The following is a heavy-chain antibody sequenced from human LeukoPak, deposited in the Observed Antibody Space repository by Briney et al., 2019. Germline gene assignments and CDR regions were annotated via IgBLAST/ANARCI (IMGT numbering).Heavy chain of an antibody. CDR1: GFTFSSSA. CDR2: VSASGGST. J-gene: IGHJ4*02. CDR3: ARLPTFYDSSGYHYDY. V-gene: IGHV3-23*01. Sequence: GGSLRLSCAASGFTFSSSAMSWVRQVPGKGLEWVSGVSASGGSTSYADSVKGRFTISKDKSKNTLYLQMDNLRAEDTGVYFCARLPTFYDSSGYHYDYWGQGTLVTVSS. D-gene: IGHD3-22*01.